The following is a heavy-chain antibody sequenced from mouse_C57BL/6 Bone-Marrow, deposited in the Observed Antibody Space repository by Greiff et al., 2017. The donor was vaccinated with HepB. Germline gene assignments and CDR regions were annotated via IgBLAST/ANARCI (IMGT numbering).Heavy chain of an antibody. D-gene: IGHD1-1*01. CDR1: GYTFTDYY. V-gene: IGHV1-75*01. CDR2: IFPGSGST. Sequence: VQLQQSGPELVKPGASVKISCKASGYTFTDYYINWVKQRPGQGLEWIGWIFPGSGSTYYNEKFKGKATLTVDKSSSTAYMLLSSLTSEDSAVYFCARAGIYYYGSSYSYYFDYWGQGTTLTVSS. CDR3: ARAGIYYYGSSYSYYFDY. J-gene: IGHJ2*01.